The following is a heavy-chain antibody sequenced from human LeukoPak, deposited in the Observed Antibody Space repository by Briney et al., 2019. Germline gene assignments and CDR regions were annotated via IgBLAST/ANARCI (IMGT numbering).Heavy chain of an antibody. Sequence: SETLSLTCTVSGASVGDNYWSWIRQAPGKGLEWLGRIYVSGNAIYTPSLQSRVTISVDVSKNQFSLRLISMTAADTGIYYCAVDNRDFWGQGTLVTVSS. CDR3: AVDNRDF. CDR1: GASVGDNY. D-gene: IGHD2/OR15-2a*01. V-gene: IGHV4-4*07. CDR2: IYVSGNA. J-gene: IGHJ4*02.